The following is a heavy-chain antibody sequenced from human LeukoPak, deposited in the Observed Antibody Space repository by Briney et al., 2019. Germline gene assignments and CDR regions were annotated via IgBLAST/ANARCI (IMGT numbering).Heavy chain of an antibody. Sequence: GGSLRLSCSASGFVFSIYTMYWVRQAPGKGLEWVSYISSSGSTIYYADSVKGRFTISRDNAKNSLYLQMNSLRAEDTAVYYCARVFYDYVWGSSDYWGQGTLVTVSS. CDR2: ISSSGSTI. CDR1: GFVFSIYT. V-gene: IGHV3-48*04. D-gene: IGHD3-16*01. J-gene: IGHJ4*02. CDR3: ARVFYDYVWGSSDY.